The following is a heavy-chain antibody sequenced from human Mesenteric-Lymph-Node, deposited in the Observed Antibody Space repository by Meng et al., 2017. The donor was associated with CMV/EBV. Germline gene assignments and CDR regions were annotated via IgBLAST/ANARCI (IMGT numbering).Heavy chain of an antibody. J-gene: IGHJ6*02. CDR2: MSYDGSGE. CDR3: ARDGRGYSYGPGLGMDV. V-gene: IGHV3-30*04. D-gene: IGHD5-18*01. CDR1: GFTFSNYA. Sequence: GESLKISCAASGFTFSNYAMHWVRQAPGKGLEWVAVMSYDGSGEYSADSVKGRFTISRDNAKNSLDLQMNSLRAEDTAVYYCARDGRGYSYGPGLGMDVWGQGTTVTVSS.